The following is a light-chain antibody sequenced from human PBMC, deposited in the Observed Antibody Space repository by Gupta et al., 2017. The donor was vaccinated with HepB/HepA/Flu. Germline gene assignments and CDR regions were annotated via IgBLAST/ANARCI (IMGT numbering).Light chain of an antibody. Sequence: QSALTQPASVSGSPGQSITISCSGSSSDVATYNLVSWYQQHPGTAPKLLIHEVTKRPSGISNRFSGSKSGNTASLTISGLQAEDEADYYCCSYADDSTLVFGGGTKVTVL. CDR2: EVT. CDR1: SSDVATYNL. J-gene: IGLJ3*02. CDR3: CSYADDSTLV. V-gene: IGLV2-23*02.